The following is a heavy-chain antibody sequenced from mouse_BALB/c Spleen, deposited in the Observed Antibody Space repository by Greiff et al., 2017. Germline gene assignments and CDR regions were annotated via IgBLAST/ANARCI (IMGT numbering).Heavy chain of an antibody. Sequence: EVKVVESGGGLVQPGGSRKLSCAASGFTFSSFGMHWVRQAPEKGLEWVAYISSGSSTIYYADTVKGRFTISRDNPKNTLFLQMTSLRSEDTAMYYCARSGGYDDSFAYWGQGTLVTVSA. CDR3: ARSGGYDDSFAY. D-gene: IGHD2-2*01. CDR2: ISSGSSTI. CDR1: GFTFSSFG. V-gene: IGHV5-17*02. J-gene: IGHJ3*01.